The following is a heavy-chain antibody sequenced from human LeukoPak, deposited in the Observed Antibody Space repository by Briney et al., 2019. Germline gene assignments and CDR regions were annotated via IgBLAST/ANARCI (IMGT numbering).Heavy chain of an antibody. Sequence: QPGGSLRLSCAASGFTFSSYGMYWVRQAPGKGLEWVAFIRYDGSNKYYADSVKGRFTISRDNSKNTLYLQMNSLRAEDTAVYYCARGADGVSSNSRGWFDPWGQGTLVTVSS. V-gene: IGHV3-30*02. CDR3: ARGADGVSSNSRGWFDP. CDR1: GFTFSSYG. D-gene: IGHD2-15*01. J-gene: IGHJ5*02. CDR2: IRYDGSNK.